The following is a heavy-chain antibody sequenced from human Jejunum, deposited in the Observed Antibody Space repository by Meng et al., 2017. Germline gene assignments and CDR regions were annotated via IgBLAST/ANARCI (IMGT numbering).Heavy chain of an antibody. J-gene: IGHJ4*02. CDR2: NFDNGRT. D-gene: IGHD7-27*01. CDR1: VGFASSGSYY. Sequence: QGTWQESGPGLVRPSETLSLTCTVSVGFASSGSYYWTWVRQSPGKGLEWIGYNFDNGRTNYNPSLKSRVTMSVDTSRNQFSLKLSSVTAADTAVYYCARDNWGSIDYWGQGVLVTVSS. V-gene: IGHV4-61*01. CDR3: ARDNWGSIDY.